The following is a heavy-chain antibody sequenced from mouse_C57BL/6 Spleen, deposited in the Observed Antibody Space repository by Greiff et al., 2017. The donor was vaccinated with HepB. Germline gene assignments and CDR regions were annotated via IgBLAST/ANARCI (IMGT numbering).Heavy chain of an antibody. CDR3: AKETTGTEWYFDV. Sequence: QVQLQQPGTELVKPGASVKLSCKASGYTFTSYWMHWVKQRPGQGLEWIGNINPSNGGTNYNEKFKSKATLTVDKSSSTAYMQLSSRTSEDSAVYYCAKETTGTEWYFDVWGTGTTVTVSS. D-gene: IGHD4-1*02. CDR1: GYTFTSYW. CDR2: INPSNGGT. J-gene: IGHJ1*03. V-gene: IGHV1-53*01.